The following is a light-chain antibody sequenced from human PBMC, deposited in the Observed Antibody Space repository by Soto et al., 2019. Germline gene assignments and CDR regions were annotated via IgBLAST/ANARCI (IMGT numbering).Light chain of an antibody. J-gene: IGLJ1*01. CDR3: CSFARSTTFYV. Sequence: QSALTHPAPVSGSPGQLTSISCSVTTSDVGSSNLVSWYQQHPGKAPKLIIFEGDRRPSGVSGRFSGSKSGNTASLTISGLQAEDEADYYCCSFARSTTFYVFGTGT. V-gene: IGLV2-23*01. CDR1: TSDVGSSNL. CDR2: EGD.